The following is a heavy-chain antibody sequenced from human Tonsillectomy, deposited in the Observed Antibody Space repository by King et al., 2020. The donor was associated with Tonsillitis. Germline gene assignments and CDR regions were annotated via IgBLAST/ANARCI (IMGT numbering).Heavy chain of an antibody. J-gene: IGHJ5*02. CDR2: MYYGGIT. CDR3: ARYRAGLNWFDP. CDR1: GGSISSTSYY. V-gene: IGHV4-39*01. Sequence: QLQESGPGLVKPSETLSLTCTVSGGSISSTSYYWGWIRQPPGKGLEWIGNMYYGGITYYHPSLKSRLTIFVDTSKNQFSLRLSSVTAADTAVYYCARYRAGLNWFDPWGQGTLVTVSS. D-gene: IGHD3-16*02.